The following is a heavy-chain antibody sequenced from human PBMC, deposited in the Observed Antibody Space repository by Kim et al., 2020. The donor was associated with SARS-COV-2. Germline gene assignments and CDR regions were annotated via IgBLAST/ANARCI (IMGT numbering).Heavy chain of an antibody. CDR3: ARGDPRDY. CDR2: IDTNTGNP. V-gene: IGHV7-4-1*02. J-gene: IGHJ4*02. CDR1: GYTFTKYA. Sequence: ASVKVSCKAFGYTFTKYAINWVRQAPGQGLDWMGWIDTNTGNPTHAQGFTGRFVFSFHSSVRTAYLQISGLKPEDTAIYFCARGDPRDYWGQGTLVTVSS.